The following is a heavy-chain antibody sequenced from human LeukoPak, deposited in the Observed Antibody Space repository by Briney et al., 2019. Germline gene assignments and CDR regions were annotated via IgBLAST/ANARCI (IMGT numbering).Heavy chain of an antibody. D-gene: IGHD3-10*01. CDR3: ARGGYYGSGSYYALDY. J-gene: IGHJ4*02. Sequence: SVKVSYKASGGTFSSYAISWVRQAPGQGLEWMXXXIPIFGTANYAQKFQGRVTITADESTSTAYMELSSLRSEDTAVYYCARGGYYGSGSYYALDYWGQGTLVTVSS. V-gene: IGHV1-69*01. CDR2: XIPIFGTA. CDR1: GGTFSSYA.